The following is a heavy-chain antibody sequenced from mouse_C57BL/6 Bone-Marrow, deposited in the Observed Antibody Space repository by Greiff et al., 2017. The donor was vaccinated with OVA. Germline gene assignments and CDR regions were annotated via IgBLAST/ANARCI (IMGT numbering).Heavy chain of an antibody. CDR2: INPSTGGT. V-gene: IGHV1-42*01. CDR3: ARRLGRVYYFDY. J-gene: IGHJ2*01. D-gene: IGHD4-1*01. CDR1: GYSFTGYY. Sequence: DVQLVESGPELVKPGASVKISCKASGYSFTGYYMNWVKQSPEKSLEWIGEINPSTGGTTYNQKFKAKATLTVEKSSSTAYMQLKSLTSEDSAVYYCARRLGRVYYFDYWGQGTTLTVSS.